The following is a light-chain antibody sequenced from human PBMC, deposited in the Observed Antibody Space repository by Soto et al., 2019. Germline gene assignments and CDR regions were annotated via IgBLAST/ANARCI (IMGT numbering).Light chain of an antibody. V-gene: IGKV3-20*01. J-gene: IGKJ5*01. Sequence: EIVLTQSPGTLSLSPGERATLSCRASESIRNSYLAWSQQKPGQAPRLLIYGTSSRATGIPDRFSGLGSGTDFSLTIRRLEPEDFAVYYCQQYGSSINFGQGTRLEIK. CDR1: ESIRNSY. CDR2: GTS. CDR3: QQYGSSIN.